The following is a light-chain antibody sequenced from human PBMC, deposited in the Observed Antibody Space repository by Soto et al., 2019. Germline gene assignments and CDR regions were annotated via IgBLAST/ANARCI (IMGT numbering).Light chain of an antibody. Sequence: EIVMTQSPASLSLSPWDGATLSCWASQSVASNVAWYQQKPGHGPRLLIHGASTRAAGVPARFSGSGSGTDFTLTISSLQSADFAVSYCQQYDNWPPQYTFGQGTKLQIK. CDR3: QQYDNWPPQYT. V-gene: IGKV3-15*01. J-gene: IGKJ2*01. CDR1: QSVASN. CDR2: GAS.